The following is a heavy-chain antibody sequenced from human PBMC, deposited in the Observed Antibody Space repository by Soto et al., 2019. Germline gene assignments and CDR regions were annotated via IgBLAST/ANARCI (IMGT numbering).Heavy chain of an antibody. Sequence: ASVKVSCKASGYTFTSYYMHWVRQAPGQGLEWMGIINPSGGSTSYAQKFQGRVTMTRDTSTSTVYMELNSLRAEDTAVYYCARGFRVEGAYGAGAFFDYWAQGTLVTVSS. CDR1: GYTFTSYY. D-gene: IGHD1-26*01. CDR3: ARGFRVEGAYGAGAFFDY. CDR2: INPSGGST. J-gene: IGHJ4*02. V-gene: IGHV1-46*01.